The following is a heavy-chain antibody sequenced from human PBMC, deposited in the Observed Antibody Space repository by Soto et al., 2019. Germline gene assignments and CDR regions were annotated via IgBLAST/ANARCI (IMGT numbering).Heavy chain of an antibody. CDR3: TRDPGTTTPYNLDL. V-gene: IGHV3-48*01. J-gene: IGHJ6*03. Sequence: GGSLRLSCAASGFTFSSYSMNWVRQAPGKGLEWVSYISSSSSTIYYADSVKGRFTISRDNAKNSLYLQMDSLRVEDTAVYYCTRDPGTTTPYNLDLWGKGTTVTVSS. D-gene: IGHD1-1*01. CDR1: GFTFSSYS. CDR2: ISSSSSTI.